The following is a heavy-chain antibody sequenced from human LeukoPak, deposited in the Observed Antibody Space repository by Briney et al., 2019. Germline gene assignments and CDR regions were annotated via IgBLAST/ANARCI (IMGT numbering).Heavy chain of an antibody. J-gene: IGHJ4*02. V-gene: IGHV1-2*02. CDR3: TRDETTSGCTGGDY. D-gene: IGHD2/OR15-2a*01. CDR2: INPNSGGT. CDR1: GYTFTGYY. Sequence: ASVKVSCKASGYTFTGYYIDWVRQAPGQGLEWMGWINPNSGGTKYAQKFQGRVTMTRDTSINTAYMELTRLSSDDTAVYYCTRDETTSGCTGGDYWGRGTLVTVSS.